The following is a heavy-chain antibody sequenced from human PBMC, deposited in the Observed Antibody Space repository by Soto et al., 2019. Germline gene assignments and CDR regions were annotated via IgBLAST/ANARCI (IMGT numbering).Heavy chain of an antibody. CDR3: APRVSYSVSWDVGWFDS. Sequence: QITLKESGPPLVEPTQTLTLTCSFSGFSLSNSGVGVGWFRQAPGKALECLGIIYWDNDRRYNPSLKDRLSIPKDTSKNQVVVTMTYMEPVDTGTYYCAPRVSYSVSWDVGWFDSWGQGTPVTVS. CDR2: IYWDNDR. D-gene: IGHD3-10*01. V-gene: IGHV2-5*02. J-gene: IGHJ5*01. CDR1: GFSLSNSGVG.